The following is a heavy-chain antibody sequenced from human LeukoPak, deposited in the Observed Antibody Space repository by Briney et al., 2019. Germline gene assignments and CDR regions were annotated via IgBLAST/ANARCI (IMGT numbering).Heavy chain of an antibody. J-gene: IGHJ4*02. CDR3: ARGKQVDTAMKY. Sequence: ASVNVSCTASGSTFTVYYMHWVRQAPRQGLEWVGWMNPNSGGTNYAQKFQGRVTMTRDTSISTAYMELSRLTSDGTAVYYWARGKQVDTAMKYWGQGTLVTVSS. CDR2: MNPNSGGT. CDR1: GSTFTVYY. V-gene: IGHV1-2*02. D-gene: IGHD5-18*01.